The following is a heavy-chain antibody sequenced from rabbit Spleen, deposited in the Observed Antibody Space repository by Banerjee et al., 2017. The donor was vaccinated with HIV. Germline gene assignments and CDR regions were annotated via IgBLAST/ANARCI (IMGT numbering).Heavy chain of an antibody. V-gene: IGHV1S45*01. CDR3: ARDLATVVGWNFNL. Sequence: QEQLEESGGDLVQPEGSLTLTCKASGLDFSSSYWICWVRQAPGKGLEWIACIYVGSGGGTKYASWAKGRFTISKTSSTTVTLEMTSLTAADTATYFCARDLATVVGWNFNLWGQGTLVTVS. CDR2: IYVGSGGGT. D-gene: IGHD3-1*01. J-gene: IGHJ4*01. CDR1: GLDFSSSYW.